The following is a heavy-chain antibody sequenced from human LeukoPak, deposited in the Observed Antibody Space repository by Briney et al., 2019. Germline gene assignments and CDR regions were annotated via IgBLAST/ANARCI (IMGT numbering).Heavy chain of an antibody. D-gene: IGHD2-21*02. CDR3: AKDGDSGTAYYYYSMDV. CDR1: GFTFSAYG. V-gene: IGHV3-33*06. J-gene: IGHJ6*03. Sequence: PGGSLRLSCAASGFTFSAYGMHWVRQAPGKGLERVAVIWYDGSNKYYADSVRGRFTISRDSSKNTLYLQMNSLRAEDTAVYYCAKDGDSGTAYYYYSMDVWGKGTTVTVSS. CDR2: IWYDGSNK.